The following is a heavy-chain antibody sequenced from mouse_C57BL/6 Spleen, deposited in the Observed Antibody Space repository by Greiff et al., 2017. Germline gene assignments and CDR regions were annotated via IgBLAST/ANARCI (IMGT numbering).Heavy chain of an antibody. J-gene: IGHJ3*01. CDR1: GYTFTSYW. CDR3: SRWNWDVGRAWFVY. V-gene: IGHV1-69*01. CDR2: IDPSDSYT. Sequence: VQLQQPVAELVMPGASVKLSCKASGYTFTSYWMNWVPQRPGQGLEWIGEIDPSDSYTNYNQQVKGKSTLTVDKYSSTAYMHLRSHTSENAAVYKYSRWNWDVGRAWFVYWGQGTLVTVSA. D-gene: IGHD4-1*01.